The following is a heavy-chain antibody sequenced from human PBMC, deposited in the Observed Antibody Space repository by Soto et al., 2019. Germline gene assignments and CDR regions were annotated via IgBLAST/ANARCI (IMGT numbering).Heavy chain of an antibody. J-gene: IGHJ4*02. Sequence: ASETLSLTCTVSGVSISSHGYFWGWIRQPPGKGLEWIGMISYSGSTYYSPSLKSRVTISADTSKNQLSLRLSSVTAADTAVFHCMNYNSGWKYWGQGTLVTVSS. D-gene: IGHD5-12*01. CDR3: MNYNSGWKY. CDR1: GVSISSHGYF. V-gene: IGHV4-39*01. CDR2: ISYSGST.